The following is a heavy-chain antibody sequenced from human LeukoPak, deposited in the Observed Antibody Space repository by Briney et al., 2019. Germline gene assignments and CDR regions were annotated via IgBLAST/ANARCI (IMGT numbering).Heavy chain of an antibody. CDR3: ASPLPYSSSLRFLDYYYMDV. J-gene: IGHJ6*03. CDR1: GGTFSSYA. V-gene: IGHV1-69*01. Sequence: SVKVSCKASGGTFSSYAISWVRQAPGQGLEWMGGIIPIFGTANYAQKFQGRVTITADESTSTAYMELSSLRSEDTAVYYCASPLPYSSSLRFLDYYYMDVWGKGTTVTVSS. D-gene: IGHD6-13*01. CDR2: IIPIFGTA.